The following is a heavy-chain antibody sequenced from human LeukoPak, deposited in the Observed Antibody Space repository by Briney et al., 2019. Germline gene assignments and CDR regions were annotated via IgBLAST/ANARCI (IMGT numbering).Heavy chain of an antibody. CDR1: GFTFSNYG. V-gene: IGHV3-30*18. CDR2: ISYDGSNK. Sequence: GGSLRLSCAASGFTFSNYGMHWVRQAPGKGLEWVAIISYDGSNKYYADSVKGRFTISRDNSKNTLYLQMNSLGAEDTAVYYCAKDTKGSWHYPYYYAMHVWGQGTTVTVSS. J-gene: IGHJ6*02. D-gene: IGHD6-13*01. CDR3: AKDTKGSWHYPYYYAMHV.